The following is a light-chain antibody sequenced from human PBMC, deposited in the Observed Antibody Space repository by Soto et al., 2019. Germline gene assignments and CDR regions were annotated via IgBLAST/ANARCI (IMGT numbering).Light chain of an antibody. Sequence: QSALTQPASVSGSPGQSITISCTGTSSDVGGYNYVSWYQQQPGKAPKLMIYEVSNRPSGVSNRFSGSKSGNTASLTISGLQAEDEADYYCSSYTSSSTPLCVFGTGTQLTVL. J-gene: IGLJ7*01. CDR2: EVS. CDR1: SSDVGGYNY. CDR3: SSYTSSSTPLCV. V-gene: IGLV2-14*01.